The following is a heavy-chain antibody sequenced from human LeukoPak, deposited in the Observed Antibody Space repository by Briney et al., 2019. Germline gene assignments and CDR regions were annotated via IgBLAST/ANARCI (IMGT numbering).Heavy chain of an antibody. Sequence: GGSLRLSCAASGFTFSSYGMHWVRQAPGKGLEWVAFIRYDGSNKYYADSVKGRFTISRDNSKNTLYLQMNSLRAEDTAVYYCAKDHRGITIFGVVTDAFDIWGQGTMVTVSS. J-gene: IGHJ3*02. CDR3: AKDHRGITIFGVVTDAFDI. V-gene: IGHV3-30*02. CDR1: GFTFSSYG. CDR2: IRYDGSNK. D-gene: IGHD3-3*01.